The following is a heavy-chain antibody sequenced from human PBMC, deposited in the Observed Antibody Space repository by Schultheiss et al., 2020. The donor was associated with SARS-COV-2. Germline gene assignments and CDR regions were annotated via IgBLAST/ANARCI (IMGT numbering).Heavy chain of an antibody. CDR1: GGTFSSYA. V-gene: IGHV1-18*01. Sequence: ASVKVSCKASGGTFSSYAISWVQQAPGQGLEWMGWVSAYNGNTNYAQKLQGRVTMTTDTSTSTAYMELRSLRSDDTAVYYCARDRLRVILGSTSCLPDYWGQGTLVTVSS. CDR2: VSAYNGNT. J-gene: IGHJ4*02. D-gene: IGHD2-2*01. CDR3: ARDRLRVILGSTSCLPDY.